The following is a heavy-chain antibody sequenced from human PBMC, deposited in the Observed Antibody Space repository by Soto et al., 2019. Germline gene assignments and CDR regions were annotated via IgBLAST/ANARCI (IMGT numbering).Heavy chain of an antibody. CDR3: ARGLYYYDSSGYSPDY. CDR2: IYHSGTT. CDR1: GYSISSGYY. Sequence: SETLSLTCAVSGYSISSGYYWGWIRQPPGEGLEWIVTIYHSGTTYSNPSLKSRVTISVDTSKNQFSLKLSSVTAADTAVYYCARGLYYYDSSGYSPDYWGLGTLVTVSS. D-gene: IGHD3-22*01. V-gene: IGHV4-38-2*01. J-gene: IGHJ4*02.